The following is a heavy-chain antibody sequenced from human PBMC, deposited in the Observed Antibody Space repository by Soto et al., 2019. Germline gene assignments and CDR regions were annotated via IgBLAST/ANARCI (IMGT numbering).Heavy chain of an antibody. CDR3: AKESGRTSIFGSLHY. D-gene: IGHD3-3*02. V-gene: IGHV3-23*01. CDR1: GFTFSSYA. J-gene: IGHJ4*02. Sequence: DVQVLESGGGLVQPGGSLRLSCAASGFTFSSYAMSWVRQSPGKGLQWVATISGRGGSTYYADSVKGRFTISRDNSNNTVYLQMNRLSADDTAMYYCAKESGRTSIFGSLHYWGQGTLVTVSS. CDR2: ISGRGGST.